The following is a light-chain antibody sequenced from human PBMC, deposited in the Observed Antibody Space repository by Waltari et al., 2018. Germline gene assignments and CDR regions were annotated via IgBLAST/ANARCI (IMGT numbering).Light chain of an antibody. V-gene: IGLV1-47*01. CDR1: RSNSGSNY. Sequence: QSVLTQPPSASGTPGQRVTISCSGSRSNSGSNYVYWYQQVPGTAPNRLYNRNNQRPSGVPDRVSGSKSGTSATLAISGLRSEDEVDYYCAAWDDSLSGRVFGGGTKVTVL. CDR3: AAWDDSLSGRV. CDR2: RNN. J-gene: IGLJ3*02.